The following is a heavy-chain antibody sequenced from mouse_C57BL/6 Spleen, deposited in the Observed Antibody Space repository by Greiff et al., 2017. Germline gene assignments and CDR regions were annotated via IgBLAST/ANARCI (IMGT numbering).Heavy chain of an antibody. CDR2: IYPGGGYT. J-gene: IGHJ4*01. CDR3: ARGRRPYAMDY. V-gene: IGHV1-63*01. Sequence: QVQLKQSGAELVRPGTSVKMSCKASGYTFTNYWIGWAKQRPGHGLEWIGDIYPGGGYTNYNEKFKGKATLTADKSSSTAYMQFSSLTSEDSAIYYCARGRRPYAMDYWGQGTSVTVSS. CDR1: GYTFTNYW.